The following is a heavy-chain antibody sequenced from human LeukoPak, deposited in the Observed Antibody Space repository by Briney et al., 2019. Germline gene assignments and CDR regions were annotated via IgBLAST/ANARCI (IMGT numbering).Heavy chain of an antibody. CDR1: GFTFSNYA. J-gene: IGHJ3*02. CDR3: AKDQEVVPGDAFDI. V-gene: IGHV3-23*01. Sequence: GGSLRLSCAASGFTFSNYAMSWVRQAPGKGLEWVSTVSGSGGTTYYADSVKGRFTISRDNSKNTLYLQMNSLRAEDTAVYYCAKDQEVVPGDAFDIWGQGTMVTVSS. D-gene: IGHD2-2*01. CDR2: VSGSGGTT.